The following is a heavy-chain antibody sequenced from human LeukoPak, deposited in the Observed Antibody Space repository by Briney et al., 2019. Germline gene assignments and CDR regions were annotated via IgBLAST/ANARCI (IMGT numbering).Heavy chain of an antibody. CDR3: GRLGIHKPYSLDY. Sequence: SETLSLTCSVSGDSMSGSTYYCAWIRQPPGKGLEWVGSGYYRGTNYYNPSLKSRATITLDSRNQFSLRLTSVTAADTAVYYCGRLGIHKPYSLDYWGQGTLVTVSS. CDR2: GYYRGTN. V-gene: IGHV4-39*01. CDR1: GDSMSGSTYY. D-gene: IGHD4-11*01. J-gene: IGHJ4*02.